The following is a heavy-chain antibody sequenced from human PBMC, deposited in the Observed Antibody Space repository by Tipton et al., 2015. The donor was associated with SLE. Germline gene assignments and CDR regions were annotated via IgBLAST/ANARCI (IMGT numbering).Heavy chain of an antibody. CDR1: GGSISSGSYS. J-gene: IGHJ6*02. V-gene: IGHV4-61*09. CDR3: ARVVTIFGVVHYYGMDV. CDR2: MFSSGST. D-gene: IGHD3-3*01. Sequence: TLSLTCTVSGGSISSGSYSWSWIRQPAGRGLEWIGHMFSSGSTNSNPSLKSRVTISVDTSKNQFSLKLSSVTAADTAVYYCARVVTIFGVVHYYGMDVWGQGTTVTVSS.